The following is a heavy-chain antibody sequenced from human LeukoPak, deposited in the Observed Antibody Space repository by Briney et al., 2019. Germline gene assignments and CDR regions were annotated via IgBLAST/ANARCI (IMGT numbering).Heavy chain of an antibody. D-gene: IGHD2-2*01. CDR2: INSDGSWT. CDR3: VSFYETY. V-gene: IGHV3-74*01. J-gene: IGHJ4*02. Sequence: GGSLRLSCAASGNYWMHWVRQAPGKGLVWVSHINSDGSWTTYADSVKGRFTISKDNAKNTVYLQMNNLRAEDTAVYYCVSFYETYWGRGTLVTVSS. CDR1: GNYW.